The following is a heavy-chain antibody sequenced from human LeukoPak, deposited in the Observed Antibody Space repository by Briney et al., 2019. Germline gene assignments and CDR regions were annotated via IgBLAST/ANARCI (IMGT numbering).Heavy chain of an antibody. CDR2: IYYSGST. D-gene: IGHD3-10*01. CDR1: GGSISSYY. CDR3: ARYGGYYGSGSYFDY. V-gene: IGHV4-59*08. J-gene: IGHJ4*02. Sequence: SETLSPTCTVSGGSISSYYWSWIRQPPGKGLEWIGYIYYSGSTNYNPSLKSRVTISVDTSKNQFSLKLSSVTAADTAVYYCARYGGYYGSGSYFDYWGQGTLVTVSS.